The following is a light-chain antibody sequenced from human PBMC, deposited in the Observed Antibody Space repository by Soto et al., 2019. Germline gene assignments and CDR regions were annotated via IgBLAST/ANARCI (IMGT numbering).Light chain of an antibody. CDR2: EDT. Sequence: QFALTQPASVSGSPGQSITISCTGTSSDVGSYNLVSWYQQHPGKAPKLMIYEDTKRSSGVSDRFSGSKSGNTASLTISGLQAEDEADYFCCSYAGSRTYVFGTGTKVTVL. CDR3: CSYAGSRTYV. J-gene: IGLJ1*01. V-gene: IGLV2-23*01. CDR1: SSDVGSYNL.